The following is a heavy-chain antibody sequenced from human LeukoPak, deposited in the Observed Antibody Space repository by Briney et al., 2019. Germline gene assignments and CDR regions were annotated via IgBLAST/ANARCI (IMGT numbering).Heavy chain of an antibody. CDR1: GGSISSSSYY. V-gene: IGHV4-39*01. CDR2: IYYSGST. D-gene: IGHD6-13*01. J-gene: IGHJ5*02. CDR3: ARVWRMGSSSWYLNGPPNWFDP. Sequence: SETLSLTCTVSGGSISSSSYYWGWIRQPPGKGLEWIGSIYYSGSTYYNPSLKSRVTISVDTSKNQFSLKLSSVTAADTAVYYCARVWRMGSSSWYLNGPPNWFDPWGQGTLVTVSS.